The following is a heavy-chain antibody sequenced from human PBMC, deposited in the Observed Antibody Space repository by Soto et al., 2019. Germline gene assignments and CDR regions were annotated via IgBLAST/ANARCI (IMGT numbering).Heavy chain of an antibody. CDR3: ARDSGLLAVDS. D-gene: IGHD2-8*02. CDR1: GFTFSRYT. Sequence: QVQLVQSGGGVVRPGGSLRLSCVASGFTFSRYTMHWVRQAPGKGLEWVALMSYDGSKKYYADSVKGRLTISRDSSKNTLLLEMDGLRHEDTALYYCARDSGLLAVDSWGQGSLVSVSA. V-gene: IGHV3-30*04. CDR2: MSYDGSKK. J-gene: IGHJ4*02.